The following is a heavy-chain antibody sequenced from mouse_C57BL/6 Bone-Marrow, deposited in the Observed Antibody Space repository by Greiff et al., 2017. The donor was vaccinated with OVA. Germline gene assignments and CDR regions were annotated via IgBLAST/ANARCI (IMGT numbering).Heavy chain of an antibody. Sequence: EVQLQQSGAGLVRPGSSVKMSCRTSGFTFTSYGINWVKQRPGQGLEWIGYICSGNGYTEYNEKFKGKVTMTADTSSSTADMQLSSLTSEDSAIYFCARYYSNSYYAMDYWGQGTSVTVSS. CDR2: ICSGNGYT. V-gene: IGHV1-58*01. CDR1: GFTFTSYG. J-gene: IGHJ4*01. CDR3: ARYYSNSYYAMDY. D-gene: IGHD2-5*01.